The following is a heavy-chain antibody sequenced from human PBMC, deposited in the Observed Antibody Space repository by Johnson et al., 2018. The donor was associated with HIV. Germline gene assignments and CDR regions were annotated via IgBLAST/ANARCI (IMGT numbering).Heavy chain of an antibody. D-gene: IGHD2-21*01. V-gene: IGHV3-11*04. CDR2: ISSSGNPI. J-gene: IGHJ3*02. CDR3: AKGPQGIATPDAFDI. Sequence: QVQLVESGGGLGKPGGSLRLSRAASGFRFNDYYTSWIRQAPGKGLAWVSYISSSGNPIYYADSVKGRLTISQDNSKNTLYLQMNSLRAEDTAVYYCAKGPQGIATPDAFDIWGQGTMVTVSS. CDR1: GFRFNDYY.